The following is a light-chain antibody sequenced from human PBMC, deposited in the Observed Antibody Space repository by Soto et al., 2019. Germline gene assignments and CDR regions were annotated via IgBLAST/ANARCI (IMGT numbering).Light chain of an antibody. V-gene: IGKV3-15*01. CDR3: QQYNSWLP. CDR2: DAS. J-gene: IGKJ4*01. Sequence: VVMTQTPATLSVSPGGRVTLSCRASQSVSYHVAWYQQKPGQTPRLVIYDASIRASGIPARFSGSGSGTEFSLTISSLQSEDFAIYYCQQYNSWLPFGGGTRVDIK. CDR1: QSVSYH.